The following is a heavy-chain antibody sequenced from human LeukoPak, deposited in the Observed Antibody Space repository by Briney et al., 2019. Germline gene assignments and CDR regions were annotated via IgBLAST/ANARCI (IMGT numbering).Heavy chain of an antibody. V-gene: IGHV3-23*01. CDR1: GFTFSSYA. Sequence: GGSLRLSCAASGFTFSSYAMSWVRQAPGKELEWVSAISGSGGSTYYADSVKGRFTISRDNSKNTLYLQMNSLRAEDTAVYYCAKARIVVVPAALFDYWGQGTLVTVSS. J-gene: IGHJ4*02. CDR3: AKARIVVVPAALFDY. CDR2: ISGSGGST. D-gene: IGHD2-2*01.